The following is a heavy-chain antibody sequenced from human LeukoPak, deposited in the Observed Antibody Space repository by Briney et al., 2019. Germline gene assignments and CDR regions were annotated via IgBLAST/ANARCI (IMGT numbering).Heavy chain of an antibody. D-gene: IGHD1-1*01. Sequence: GGSLRLSCAASEFAFNTYWMSWVRQAPGKGLEWVANIGQDGTEKHHVDSVRGRFTISRDNAKNSVFLQMNSLRAEDTAVYYCARDRDGKDYWGQGTLVTVSS. CDR3: ARDRDGKDY. J-gene: IGHJ4*02. CDR2: IGQDGTEK. CDR1: EFAFNTYW. V-gene: IGHV3-7*03.